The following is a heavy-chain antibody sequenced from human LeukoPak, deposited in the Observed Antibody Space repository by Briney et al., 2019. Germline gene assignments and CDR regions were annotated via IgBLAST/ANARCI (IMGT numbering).Heavy chain of an antibody. CDR1: GGSLSGYY. Sequence: SETLSLTCAVYGGSLSGYYWSWIRQPPGKGLEWIGEINHSGSTNYNPSLKSRVTISVDTSKNQFSLKLSSVTAADTAVYYCSGGKHKESFDYWGQGTLVTVSS. J-gene: IGHJ4*02. V-gene: IGHV4-34*03. D-gene: IGHD2-15*01. CDR3: SGGKHKESFDY. CDR2: INHSGST.